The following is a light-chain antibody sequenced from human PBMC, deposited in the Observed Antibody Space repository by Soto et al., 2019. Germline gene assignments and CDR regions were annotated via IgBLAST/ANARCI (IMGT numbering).Light chain of an antibody. CDR1: QSVSTNY. Sequence: TLCRSGGESATRCCTALQSVSTNYLVWYQHKPGQAPRLLIHGASSRATGIPDRFSASGSGTDFTLTICGLETEDFAVYYCQRYASPPTWTLREGTKVDIK. J-gene: IGKJ1*01. V-gene: IGKV3-20*01. CDR3: QRYASPPTWT. CDR2: GAS.